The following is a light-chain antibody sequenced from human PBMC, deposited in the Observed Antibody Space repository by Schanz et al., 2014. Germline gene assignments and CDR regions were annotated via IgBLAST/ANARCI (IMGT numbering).Light chain of an antibody. Sequence: QSALTQPASVSGSPGQSITISCTGSSSDVGTYNRVSWYQQPPGTAPRLIIYEVTNRPSGVPDRFSGSKSGDTASLTISGLQAEDEADYYCSSYTSSNTVVFGGGTKLTVL. J-gene: IGLJ3*02. CDR3: SSYTSSNTVV. CDR1: SSDVGTYNR. CDR2: EVT. V-gene: IGLV2-18*02.